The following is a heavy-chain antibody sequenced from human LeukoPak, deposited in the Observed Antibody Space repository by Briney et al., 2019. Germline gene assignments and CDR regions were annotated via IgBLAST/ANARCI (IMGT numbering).Heavy chain of an antibody. J-gene: IGHJ4*02. CDR2: ISYDGSNK. Sequence: GGSLRLSCTASGFTFGDYAMHWVRQAPGKGLEWVAVISYDGSNKYYADSVKGRFTISRDNSKNTLYLQMNSLRAEDTAVYYCARYWLHSYYFDYWGQGTLVTVSS. CDR3: ARYWLHSYYFDY. V-gene: IGHV3-30*04. CDR1: GFTFGDYA. D-gene: IGHD3-9*01.